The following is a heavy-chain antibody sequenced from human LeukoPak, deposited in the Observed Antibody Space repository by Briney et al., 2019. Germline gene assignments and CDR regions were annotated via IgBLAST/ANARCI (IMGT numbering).Heavy chain of an antibody. CDR2: IVYSGST. J-gene: IGHJ2*01. CDR1: GGSISTTNYY. CDR3: ARHVGSGYWYFDL. D-gene: IGHD2-15*01. Sequence: SETLSLTCTVSGGSISTTNYYWGWIRQPPGMGLEWIGSIVYSGSTFYDPSLKSRVTTSVDTSKSQFSLKLSSVTAADTAVYFCARHVGSGYWYFDLWGRGTLVTVSS. V-gene: IGHV4-39*01.